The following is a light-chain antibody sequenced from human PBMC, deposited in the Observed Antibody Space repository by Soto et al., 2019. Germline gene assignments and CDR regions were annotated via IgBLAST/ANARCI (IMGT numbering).Light chain of an antibody. V-gene: IGKV1-5*01. CDR1: ESISTW. J-gene: IGKJ4*01. Sequence: DIQMTQSPSTLSASVGDRVTITCRASESISTWLAWYQQKPGRAPKLLIYDASSLESGVPSRFSGSGSGTEFTLTISSLQPDDFATYYCQQYNSYLLTFGGGTKVEIK. CDR3: QQYNSYLLT. CDR2: DAS.